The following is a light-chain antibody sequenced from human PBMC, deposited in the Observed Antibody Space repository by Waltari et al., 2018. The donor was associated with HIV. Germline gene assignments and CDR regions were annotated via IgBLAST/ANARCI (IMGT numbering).Light chain of an antibody. CDR2: EVT. CDR3: SSYTSSSTLML. CDR1: SSDVGAYHY. Sequence: QSALTQPASVSGSPGQSITISCTGASSDVGAYHYVSWYQQHPGRAPELMIYEVTNRPSGVSNRFAGSKSGNTASLTISGLQAEDEAEYYCSSYTSSSTLMLFGGGTKLTVL. J-gene: IGLJ2*01. V-gene: IGLV2-14*01.